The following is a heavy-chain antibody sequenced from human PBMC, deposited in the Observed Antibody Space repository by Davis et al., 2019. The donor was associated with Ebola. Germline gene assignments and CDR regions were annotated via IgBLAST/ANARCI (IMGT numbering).Heavy chain of an antibody. CDR3: ATQKYYYYGMDV. CDR2: IDPSDSYT. Sequence: GESLKISCKGSGYSFTSYWISWVRQMPGKGLEWMGRIDPSDSYTNYSPSFQGHVTISADKSISTAYLQWSSLKASDTAMYYCATQKYYYYGMDVWGQGTTVTVS. V-gene: IGHV5-10-1*01. J-gene: IGHJ6*02. CDR1: GYSFTSYW.